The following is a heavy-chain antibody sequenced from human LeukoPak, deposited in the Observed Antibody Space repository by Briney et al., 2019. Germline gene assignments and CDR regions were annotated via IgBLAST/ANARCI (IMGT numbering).Heavy chain of an antibody. CDR1: GFTFSSYA. Sequence: GRSLRLSCAASGFTFSSYAMHWVRQAPGKGLEWVAVISYDGSNKYYADSVKGRFTISRDNSKNTLYLQVNSLRAEDTAVYYCARDALYYDFWSGYWPVPGTYYYYGMDVWGQGTTVTVSS. CDR2: ISYDGSNK. J-gene: IGHJ6*02. D-gene: IGHD3-3*01. V-gene: IGHV3-30*04. CDR3: ARDALYYDFWSGYWPVPGTYYYYGMDV.